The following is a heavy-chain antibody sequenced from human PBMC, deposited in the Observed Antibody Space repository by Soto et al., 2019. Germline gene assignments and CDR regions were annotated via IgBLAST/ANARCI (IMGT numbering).Heavy chain of an antibody. J-gene: IGHJ4*02. CDR3: MSVMDF. V-gene: IGHV3-30*04. CDR1: GFSFSAFG. D-gene: IGHD2-8*01. Sequence: QVQMVESGGGVVQPERSLRLSCAASGFSFSAFGMQWVRQAPGGGLEAVAFISNDGSHASYADSVRGRFTISRDNSKNTLSLQMNSLTADDTAVYYRMSVMDFWGQGTLVTVSS. CDR2: ISNDGSHA.